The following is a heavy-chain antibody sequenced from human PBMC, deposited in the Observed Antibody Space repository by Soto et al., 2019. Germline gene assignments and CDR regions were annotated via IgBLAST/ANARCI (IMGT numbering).Heavy chain of an antibody. D-gene: IGHD6-13*01. CDR3: AKDQGIAASHGID. J-gene: IGHJ3*01. CDR2: ISSHGSDK. V-gene: IGHV3-30*18. CDR1: GFTFNNYG. Sequence: QVQLVESGGGVVQPGTSLRLSCAASGFTFNNYGMHWVRQAPGTGLEWVAAISSHGSDKYYTDSVKGRLTISRDNSKSTLYLQMHSLRAEDTAVYYCAKDQGIAASHGIDWGQGTMVTVSS.